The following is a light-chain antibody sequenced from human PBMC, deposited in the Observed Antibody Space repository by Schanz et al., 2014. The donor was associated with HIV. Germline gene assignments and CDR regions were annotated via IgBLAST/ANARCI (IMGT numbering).Light chain of an antibody. J-gene: IGLJ2*01. Sequence: QSALTQPASLSGSPGQSITISCTEINSDVGGYNFVSWYQQPPGTAPKLMIFEVSNRPSGVPDRFSGSKSGNTASLTISGLQAEDEADYYCSSYTSSSTLVFGGGTKLTVL. V-gene: IGLV2-18*02. CDR1: NSDVGGYNF. CDR3: SSYTSSSTLV. CDR2: EVS.